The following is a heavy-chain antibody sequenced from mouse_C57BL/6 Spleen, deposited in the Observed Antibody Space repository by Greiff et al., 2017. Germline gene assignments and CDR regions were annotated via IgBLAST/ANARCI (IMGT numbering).Heavy chain of an antibody. J-gene: IGHJ3*01. CDR2: IDPSDSYT. CDR1: GYTFTSYW. CDR3: ARSHFGFAY. Sequence: QVHVKQPGAELVKPGASVKLSCKASGYTFTSYWMQWVKQRPGQGLEWIGEIDPSDSYTNYNQKFKGKATLTVDTSSSTAYMQLSSLTSEDSAVYYCARSHFGFAYWGQGTLVTVSA. V-gene: IGHV1-50*01.